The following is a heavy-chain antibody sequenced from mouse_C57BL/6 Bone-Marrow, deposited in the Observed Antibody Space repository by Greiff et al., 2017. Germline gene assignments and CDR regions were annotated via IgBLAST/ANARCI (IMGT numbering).Heavy chain of an antibody. CDR2: IYPGSGST. J-gene: IGHJ1*03. D-gene: IGHD2-5*01. V-gene: IGHV1-55*01. CDR1: GYTFTSYW. Sequence: QVQLQQPGAELVKPGASVKMSCKASGYTFTSYWITWVKQRPGQGLEWIGDIYPGSGSTNYNEKFKSKATLTVDTSSSTAYMQLSSLPSVDSAVYYCARPYYSNYWYFDVWGTGTTVTVSS. CDR3: ARPYYSNYWYFDV.